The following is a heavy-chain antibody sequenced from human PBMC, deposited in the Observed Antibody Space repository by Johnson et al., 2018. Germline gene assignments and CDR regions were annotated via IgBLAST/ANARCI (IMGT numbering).Heavy chain of an antibody. J-gene: IGHJ3*02. CDR3: AWDVNYFDKGAWFDAHDM. V-gene: IGHV3-11*04. D-gene: IGHD3-22*01. Sequence: QVQLVQSGGGLARPGGSLRVSCAASGFSVSDNYMSWVRQAPGKGLEWVLAIGGSGANIYYADSAKGSFTISRDNAKNSLYLQMNSLRAEEPAVYYCAWDVNYFDKGAWFDAHDMGGRGTMVTVSS. CDR1: GFSVSDNY. CDR2: IGGSGANI.